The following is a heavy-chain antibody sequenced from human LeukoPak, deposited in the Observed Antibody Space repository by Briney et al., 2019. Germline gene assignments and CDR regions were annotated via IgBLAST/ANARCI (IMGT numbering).Heavy chain of an antibody. CDR1: GGSISSGSYY. Sequence: SQTLSLTCTVSGGSISSGSYYWSWIRQPAGTGLEWIGRIYTSGSTNYNPSLKSRVTISVDTSKNQFSLKLSSVTAADTAVYYCARENGWDSSGWYAISNYFDYWGQGTLVTVSS. J-gene: IGHJ4*02. D-gene: IGHD6-19*01. CDR3: ARENGWDSSGWYAISNYFDY. CDR2: IYTSGST. V-gene: IGHV4-61*02.